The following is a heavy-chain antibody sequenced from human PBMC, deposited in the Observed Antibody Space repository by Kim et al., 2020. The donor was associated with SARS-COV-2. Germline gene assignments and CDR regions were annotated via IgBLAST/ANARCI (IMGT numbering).Heavy chain of an antibody. CDR2: IIPIFGTA. CDR3: ARAPGDSGSPTPFYYYYYGMDV. J-gene: IGHJ6*02. V-gene: IGHV1-69*13. D-gene: IGHD3-10*01. Sequence: SVKVSCKASGGTFSSYATSWVRQAPGQGLEWMGGIIPIFGTANYAQKFQGRVTITADESTSTAYMELSSLRSEDTAVYYCARAPGDSGSPTPFYYYYYGMDVWSQETTVTVSS. CDR1: GGTFSSYA.